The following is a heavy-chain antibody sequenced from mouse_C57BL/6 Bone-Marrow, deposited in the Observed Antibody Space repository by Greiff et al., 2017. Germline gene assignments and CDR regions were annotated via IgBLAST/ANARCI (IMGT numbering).Heavy chain of an antibody. CDR2: INPYNGGT. D-gene: IGHD2-5*01. CDR3: AREDYSSFSSSY. J-gene: IGHJ2*01. Sequence: EVQLQQSGPVLVKPGASVKMSCKASGYTFTDYYMNWVKQSHGKSLEWIGVINPYNGGTSYNQKFKGKATLTVAKSSSTAYMERNSLTSEDSAVYYCAREDYSSFSSSYWGQGTTLTVSS. V-gene: IGHV1-19*01. CDR1: GYTFTDYY.